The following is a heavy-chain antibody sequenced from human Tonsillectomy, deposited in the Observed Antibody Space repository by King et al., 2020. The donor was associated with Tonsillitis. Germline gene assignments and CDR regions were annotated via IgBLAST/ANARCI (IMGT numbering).Heavy chain of an antibody. CDR1: GFTFSSYE. J-gene: IGHJ3*02. CDR3: AREGIDYYDSSGYYRVDAFDI. D-gene: IGHD3-22*01. V-gene: IGHV3-48*03. CDR2: ISSSGSTI. Sequence: VQLVESGGGLVQPGGSLRLSCAASGFTFSSYEMNWVRQAPGKGLDWVSYISSSGSTIYYADSVKGRFTISRDNAKNSLYLQMNSVRAEDTAVYYCAREGIDYYDSSGYYRVDAFDIWGQGTMVTVSS.